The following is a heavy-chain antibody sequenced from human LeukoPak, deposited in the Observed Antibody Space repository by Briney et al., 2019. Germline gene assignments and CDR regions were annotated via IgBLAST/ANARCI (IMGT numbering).Heavy chain of an antibody. J-gene: IGHJ4*02. CDR3: ARGPPIFGVVIKRDY. V-gene: IGHV3-30*04. CDR2: ISYDGSNK. Sequence: PGGSLRLSCAASGFTFSSYAMHWVRQAPGKGLEWVAVISYDGSNKYYADSVKGRFTISRDNSKNTLYLQMNSLRAEDTAVYYCARGPPIFGVVIKRDYWGQGTLVTVSS. D-gene: IGHD3-3*01. CDR1: GFTFSSYA.